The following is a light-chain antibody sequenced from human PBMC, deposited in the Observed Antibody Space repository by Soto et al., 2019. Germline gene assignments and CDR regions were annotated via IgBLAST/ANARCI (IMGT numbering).Light chain of an antibody. V-gene: IGKV1-33*01. Sequence: DIQMTQSPSSLSASVGDRATISCKTSRDIRKYLNWYQQKPGKPTQLLIFEASNLETGVPSRFSGRGSGTNLTLTISSLQPEDFATYYCQQYIDVPRTFGQGTKVDIK. CDR2: EAS. J-gene: IGKJ1*01. CDR3: QQYIDVPRT. CDR1: RDIRKY.